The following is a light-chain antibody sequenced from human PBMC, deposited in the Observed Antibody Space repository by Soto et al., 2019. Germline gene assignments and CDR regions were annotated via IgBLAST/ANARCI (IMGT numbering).Light chain of an antibody. J-gene: IGKJ1*01. Sequence: ETVITQSPATLSVAPGERATLSCRASQSVSSNLAWYQQKPGQAPRLLIYRASTRATGIPARFSGSGSGTEFTLSISSLQSEDFAVYYCQQYNNWPSWTFGQGTKVEIK. V-gene: IGKV3-15*01. CDR1: QSVSSN. CDR3: QQYNNWPSWT. CDR2: RAS.